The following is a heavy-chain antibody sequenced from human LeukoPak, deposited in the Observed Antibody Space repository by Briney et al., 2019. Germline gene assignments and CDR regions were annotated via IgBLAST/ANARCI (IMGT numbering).Heavy chain of an antibody. D-gene: IGHD3-9*01. V-gene: IGHV1-18*01. CDR2: ISAYNGNT. Sequence: ASVKVSCKASGYTFTGYGISWVRQAPGQGLEWMGWISAYNGNTNYAQKLQGRVTMTTDTSTSTAYMELRSLRSDDTAVYYCASFHYDILTGSPRNFDIWGQGTMVTVSS. J-gene: IGHJ3*02. CDR3: ASFHYDILTGSPRNFDI. CDR1: GYTFTGYG.